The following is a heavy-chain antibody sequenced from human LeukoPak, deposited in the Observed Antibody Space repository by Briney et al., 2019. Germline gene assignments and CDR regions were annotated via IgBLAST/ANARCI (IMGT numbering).Heavy chain of an antibody. CDR3: ARDGRAWSRDY. J-gene: IGHJ4*02. V-gene: IGHV3-21*01. CDR2: ITTDSTSA. Sequence: PGGSLRLSCVGSGFTFSPYGMTWVRQAPGKGLEWVSTITTDSTSAFYAESLRGRFAISRDDADNSVYLEINGLTFEDTAVYYCARDGRAWSRDYWGQGTLVTVSS. CDR1: GFTFSPYG. D-gene: IGHD1-26*01.